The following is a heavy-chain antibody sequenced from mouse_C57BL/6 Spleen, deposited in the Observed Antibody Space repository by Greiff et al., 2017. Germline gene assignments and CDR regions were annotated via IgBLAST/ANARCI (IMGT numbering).Heavy chain of an antibody. V-gene: IGHV1-64*01. CDR2: IHPNSGST. D-gene: IGHD1-1*01. CDR3: ARYGSSYDAMDY. CDR1: GYIFTSYW. J-gene: IGHJ4*01. Sequence: QVQLQQPGAELVKPGASVKLSCKASGYIFTSYWMHWVKQRPGQGLEWIGMIHPNSGSTNYNEKFKSKATLTVDKSSSTAYMQLSSLTSDDSAVYYCARYGSSYDAMDYWGQGTSVTVSS.